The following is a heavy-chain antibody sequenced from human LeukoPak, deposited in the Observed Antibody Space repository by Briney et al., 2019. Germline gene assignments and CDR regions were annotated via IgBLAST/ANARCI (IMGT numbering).Heavy chain of an antibody. Sequence: SSETLSLTCTVSGGIMSDYWSWIRQSPGKGGEWIGRVSYTGSTRYNPSLQSRVTISLDTSRNHFSLKLSSLNAADTAVYYCARLLDYDNSGDPDIFDIWGQGTMVTVTS. CDR2: VSYTGST. CDR3: ARLLDYDNSGDPDIFDI. CDR1: GGIMSDY. D-gene: IGHD3-22*01. V-gene: IGHV4-59*01. J-gene: IGHJ3*02.